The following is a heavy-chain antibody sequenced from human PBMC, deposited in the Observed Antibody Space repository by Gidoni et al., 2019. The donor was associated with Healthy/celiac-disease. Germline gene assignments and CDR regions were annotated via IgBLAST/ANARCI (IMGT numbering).Heavy chain of an antibody. D-gene: IGHD1-26*01. J-gene: IGHJ6*02. Sequence: WVSAISGSGGSTYYADSVKGRFTISRDNSKNTLYLKMNSLRAEDTDVYYCAKREDYYYGMDVWGQGTTVTVSS. CDR3: AKREDYYYGMDV. CDR2: ISGSGGST. V-gene: IGHV3-23*01.